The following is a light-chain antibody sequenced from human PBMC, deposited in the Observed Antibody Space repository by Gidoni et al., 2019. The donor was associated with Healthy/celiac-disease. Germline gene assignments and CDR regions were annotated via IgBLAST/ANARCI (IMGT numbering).Light chain of an antibody. Sequence: QSVLTQPPSVSGAPGQSVTISGPGSSSNIGAGYDVHWYQQLPGTAPKLLTYGNSNRPSGVPDRFSGSKSGTSASLAITGLQAEDEADYYCQSYDSSLSGAVFGGGTQLTVL. J-gene: IGLJ7*01. V-gene: IGLV1-40*01. CDR2: GNS. CDR3: QSYDSSLSGAV. CDR1: SSNIGAGYD.